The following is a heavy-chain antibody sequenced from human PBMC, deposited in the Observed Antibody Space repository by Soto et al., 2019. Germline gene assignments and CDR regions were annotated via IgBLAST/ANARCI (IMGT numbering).Heavy chain of an antibody. J-gene: IGHJ4*02. CDR2: IILSGGST. Sequence: GGSLRLSCAASGFTFSSYAMSWVRQAPGKGLECVSSIILSGGSTFYADSVKGRFTISRDNSKNTLYLQMNSLRGDDTAVYYCARRSGYSSGWPYDYWGQGTLVTVSS. V-gene: IGHV3-23*01. CDR3: ARRSGYSSGWPYDY. CDR1: GFTFSSYA. D-gene: IGHD6-19*01.